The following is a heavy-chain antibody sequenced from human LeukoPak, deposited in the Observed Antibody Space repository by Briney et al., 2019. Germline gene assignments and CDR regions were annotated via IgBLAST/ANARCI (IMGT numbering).Heavy chain of an antibody. V-gene: IGHV2-5*02. J-gene: IGHJ4*02. CDR2: IYWDDNK. Sequence: SGPTLVNPTQTLTLTCTFSGFSLSTSGVGVGWIRQPPEKALEWLALIYWDDNKLYSPSLKSRLTITKDTSKNQVVLTMTNMDPVDTATYYCAHYGDYRFLYYFDHWGQGTLVTVSS. D-gene: IGHD4-17*01. CDR3: AHYGDYRFLYYFDH. CDR1: GFSLSTSGVG.